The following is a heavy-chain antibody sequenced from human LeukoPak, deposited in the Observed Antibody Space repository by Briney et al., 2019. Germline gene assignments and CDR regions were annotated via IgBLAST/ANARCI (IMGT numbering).Heavy chain of an antibody. CDR2: INWNGGST. J-gene: IGHJ4*02. Sequence: AGGSLRLSCAASGFTFDDYGMSWVRQAPGKGLEWGSCINWNGGSTGYADSVKGRFTISRDNVKNSMYLQMNSLRAEDTALYYCARGRGVVTATYYFDYWGQGTLVTVSS. V-gene: IGHV3-20*04. CDR3: ARGRGVVTATYYFDY. CDR1: GFTFDDYG. D-gene: IGHD2-21*02.